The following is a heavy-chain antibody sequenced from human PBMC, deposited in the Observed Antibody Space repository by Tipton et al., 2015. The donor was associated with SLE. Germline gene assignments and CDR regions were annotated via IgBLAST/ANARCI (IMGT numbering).Heavy chain of an antibody. D-gene: IGHD6-13*01. J-gene: IGHJ4*02. V-gene: IGHV4-59*01. CDR2: IYYSGST. CDR3: ARGGIAALDC. CDR1: GGSISSYY. Sequence: TLSLTCTVSGGSISSYYWSWIRQPPGKGLEWIGYIYYSGSTNYNPSLKSRVTISVDTYKNQFSLKLSSVTAADTAVYYCARGGIAALDCWGQGTLVTVSS.